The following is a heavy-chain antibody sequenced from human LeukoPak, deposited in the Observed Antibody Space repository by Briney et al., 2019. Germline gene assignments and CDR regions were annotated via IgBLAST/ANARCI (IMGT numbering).Heavy chain of an antibody. J-gene: IGHJ6*03. Sequence: SETLSLTCAVYGGSFSGYYWSWIRQPPGKGLEWIGEINHVGSTNYNPSLKSRVSISVDTSKNQFSLRLISVTAADTAVYYCARGPLVVVTPTSAYYMDVWGKGTTVTVSS. D-gene: IGHD2-21*02. V-gene: IGHV4-34*01. CDR3: ARGPLVVVTPTSAYYMDV. CDR2: INHVGST. CDR1: GGSFSGYY.